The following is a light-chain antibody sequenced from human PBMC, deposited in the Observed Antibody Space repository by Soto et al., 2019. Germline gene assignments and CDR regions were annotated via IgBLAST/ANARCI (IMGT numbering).Light chain of an antibody. Sequence: IVLTQSPGTLSLSPGERATLSCRASQSVSSSYLAWYQQKPGQAPRLLIYGASNRATGIPDRFSGSGSGTDFTLTISRLEPEDFALYYCQQYGSSLRTYGQEIKV. CDR3: QQYGSSLRT. CDR2: GAS. V-gene: IGKV3-20*01. J-gene: IGKJ1*01. CDR1: QSVSSSY.